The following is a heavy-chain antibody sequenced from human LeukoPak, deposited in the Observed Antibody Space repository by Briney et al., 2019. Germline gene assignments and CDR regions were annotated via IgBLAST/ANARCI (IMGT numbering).Heavy chain of an antibody. Sequence: ASVKVSCKASGYMFSNYAMNWVRQAPGQGLEFMGWIHPSTGNPAYAQGFTGRFVFSLDTSVSTTYLQINSLKAEDTAVYFCARALDSLGGLSLPDYWGQGTLVTVSS. J-gene: IGHJ4*02. CDR2: IHPSTGNP. V-gene: IGHV7-4-1*02. D-gene: IGHD3-16*02. CDR1: GYMFSNYA. CDR3: ARALDSLGGLSLPDY.